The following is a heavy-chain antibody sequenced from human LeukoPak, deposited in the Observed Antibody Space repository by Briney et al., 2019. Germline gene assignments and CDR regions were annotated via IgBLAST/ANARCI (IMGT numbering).Heavy chain of an antibody. V-gene: IGHV1-8*01. J-gene: IGHJ4*02. CDR1: GYTFTSYD. Sequence: ASVKVSCKASGYTFTSYDINWVRQATGQGLEWMGWMNPNSGNTGYAQKFQGRVTMTRNTSISTAYMELSSLRSEDTAVYYCARCYDFWSGYYGFCNYWGQGTLVTVSS. CDR2: MNPNSGNT. CDR3: ARCYDFWSGYYGFCNY. D-gene: IGHD3-3*01.